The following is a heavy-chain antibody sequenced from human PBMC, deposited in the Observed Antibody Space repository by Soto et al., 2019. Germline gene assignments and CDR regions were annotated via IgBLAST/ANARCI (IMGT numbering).Heavy chain of an antibody. Sequence: GGSLRLSCAASGFSFSNYWMNWVRQAPGKGLEWVANINQDGSDKYYVDSVKGRFTISRDNANNSLYLQMNSLRAEDTAVYYCARVPRGPYFQSWGQGTLVTVSS. CDR2: INQDGSDK. CDR1: GFSFSNYW. CDR3: ARVPRGPYFQS. J-gene: IGHJ4*02. V-gene: IGHV3-7*01. D-gene: IGHD2-2*01.